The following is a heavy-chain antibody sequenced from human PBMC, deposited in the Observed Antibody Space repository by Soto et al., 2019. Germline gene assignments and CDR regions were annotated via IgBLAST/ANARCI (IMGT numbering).Heavy chain of an antibody. CDR3: ARDGSSTANWLDP. CDR2: NYYTGVT. Sequence: SETLSLTCTVSGASLHIGGYYWAWIRQNPGKGLEWIGYNYYTGVTYYNPSLGSRVNMSVYTSKYQFSLELTSVTAADTAVYYCARDGSSTANWLDPWGQGLLVTVS. J-gene: IGHJ5*02. D-gene: IGHD2-2*01. V-gene: IGHV4-31*03. CDR1: GASLHIGGYY.